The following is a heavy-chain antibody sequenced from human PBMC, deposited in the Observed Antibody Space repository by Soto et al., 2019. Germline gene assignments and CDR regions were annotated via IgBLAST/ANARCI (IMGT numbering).Heavy chain of an antibody. CDR2: ISAYNGNT. CDR1: GDRLNSGG. CDR3: ARASDGGGYYYYYYGMAV. Sequence: VWVKFGCKAAGDRLNSGGISWVQKAPGQWLEWMGWISAYNGNTNYVQKFQGRVTMTTEKSTSTAYMELRSLRSDDTAVYYCARASDGGGYYYYYYGMAVRGQGTTVTVSS. D-gene: IGHD2-15*01. V-gene: IGHV1-18*04. J-gene: IGHJ6*02.